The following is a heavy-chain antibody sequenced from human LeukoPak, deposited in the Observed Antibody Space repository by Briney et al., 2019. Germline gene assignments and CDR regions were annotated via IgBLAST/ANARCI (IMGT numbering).Heavy chain of an antibody. D-gene: IGHD3-22*01. CDR2: IYHSGST. CDR3: AKDRPYYYDSSGYEAFDI. J-gene: IGHJ3*02. Sequence: SETLSLTCTVSGGSISTYYWTWIRQPPGKGLEWIGYIYHSGSTNYNPSLKSRVTISVDTSKNQFSLKLSSVTAADTGVYYCAKDRPYYYDSSGYEAFDIWGQGTMVTVSS. CDR1: GGSISTYY. V-gene: IGHV4-59*12.